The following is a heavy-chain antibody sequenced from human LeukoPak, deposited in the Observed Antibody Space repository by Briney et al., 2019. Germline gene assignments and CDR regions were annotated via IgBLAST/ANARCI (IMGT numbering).Heavy chain of an antibody. V-gene: IGHV3-7*01. Sequence: GGSLRLSCAVSGFTFSHFWMSWVRQAPGKGLEWVAYIKKTGSETYYVDSVKGRFTITRDNTRNSLFLQMYSLRAEDTAVYFCAREDGYCSGGNCYSYFDSWGQGTLVTVSS. D-gene: IGHD2-15*01. CDR2: IKKTGSET. J-gene: IGHJ4*02. CDR1: GFTFSHFW. CDR3: AREDGYCSGGNCYSYFDS.